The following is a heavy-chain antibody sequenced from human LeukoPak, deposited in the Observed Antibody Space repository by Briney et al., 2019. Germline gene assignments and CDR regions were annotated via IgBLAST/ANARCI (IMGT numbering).Heavy chain of an antibody. D-gene: IGHD2-15*01. CDR2: FDPEDGET. CDR3: ASTSSGLAAATLQY. V-gene: IGHV1-24*01. Sequence: ASVKVSCKVSGYTLTELSMHWVRQAPGKGLEWMGGFDPEDGETIYAQKFQGRVTITADKSTSTAYMELSSLRSEDTAVYYCASTSSGLAAATLQYWGQGTLVTVSS. CDR1: GYTLTELS. J-gene: IGHJ4*02.